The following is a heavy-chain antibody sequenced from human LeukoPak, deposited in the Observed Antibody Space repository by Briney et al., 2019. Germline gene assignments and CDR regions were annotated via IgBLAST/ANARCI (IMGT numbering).Heavy chain of an antibody. CDR3: AKEEIVDYSNYVPWFDP. V-gene: IGHV3-30*02. D-gene: IGHD4-11*01. CDR1: GFTFSSYG. Sequence: PGGSLRLSCAASGFTFSSYGMHWVRQAPGKGLEWVAFIRYDGSNKYYADSVKGRFTISRDNSKNTLYLQMNSLRAEDTAVYYCAKEEIVDYSNYVPWFDPRGQGTLVTVSS. CDR2: IRYDGSNK. J-gene: IGHJ5*02.